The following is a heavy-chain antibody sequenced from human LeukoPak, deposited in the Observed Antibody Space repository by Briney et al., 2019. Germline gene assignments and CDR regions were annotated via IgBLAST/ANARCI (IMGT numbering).Heavy chain of an antibody. Sequence: GGSLRLSCAASGLTFEEFAMHWVRQVPGKGLEWVSVINGNGGITKYADFVKDRFTISRDNSKESWHIQMNSLTNDDTATYYCGKEGGDGSNYWFDYWGEGILVIVSS. CDR2: INGNGGIT. CDR3: GKEGGDGSNYWFDY. V-gene: IGHV3-43*02. CDR1: GLTFEEFA. J-gene: IGHJ5*01. D-gene: IGHD5-24*01.